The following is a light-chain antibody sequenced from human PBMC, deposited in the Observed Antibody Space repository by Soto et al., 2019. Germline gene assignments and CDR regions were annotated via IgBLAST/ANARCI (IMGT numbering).Light chain of an antibody. CDR1: SSDVGGYKY. Sequence: QSALTQPASVSGSPGQSITISCTGTSSDVGGYKYVSWYQHHPGKAPKLMIYEVSNRPSGVSNRFSGYKSGNTASLTISGLQAEDEADYYCSSYTSSSTLNVFGTGTKVTVL. V-gene: IGLV2-14*01. CDR3: SSYTSSSTLNV. J-gene: IGLJ1*01. CDR2: EVS.